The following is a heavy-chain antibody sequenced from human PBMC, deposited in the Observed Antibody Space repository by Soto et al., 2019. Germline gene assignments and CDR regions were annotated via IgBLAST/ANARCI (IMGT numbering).Heavy chain of an antibody. CDR1: RYTFTDYY. V-gene: IGHV1-2*02. Sequence: GPPVKVSCKTSRYTFTDYYMHWLRQAPGQGLEWLGWINANSGGSVYAQQFQGRVTMTRDTSISTAYMELSGLTSDDTAVYYCARPAYCGGDCYYYFDNWGQGTLVTVSS. CDR2: INANSGGS. J-gene: IGHJ4*02. CDR3: ARPAYCGGDCYYYFDN. D-gene: IGHD2-21*02.